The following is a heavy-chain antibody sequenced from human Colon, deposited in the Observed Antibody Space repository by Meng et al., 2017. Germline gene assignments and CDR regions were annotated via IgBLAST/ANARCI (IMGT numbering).Heavy chain of an antibody. V-gene: IGHV1-2*02. CDR3: ARSTPSLDY. CDR2: IVPNSGDT. J-gene: IGHJ4*02. Sequence: QVQLVQSGTEVKRPGASVKVSCKASGYTFSDCYIRWVRQAPGQGLEWMGWIVPNSGDTNYAQKFQGRVTMTRDTSISTTYMELSRLTSDDTAVYYCARSTPSLDYWGQGTLVTVSS. D-gene: IGHD2-15*01. CDR1: GYTFSDCY.